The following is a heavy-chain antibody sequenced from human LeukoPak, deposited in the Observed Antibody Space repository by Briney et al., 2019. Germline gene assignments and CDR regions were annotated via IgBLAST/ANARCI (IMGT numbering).Heavy chain of an antibody. CDR2: IKQDGSEK. CDR3: ARGPSGYHNT. Sequence: PGGSLRLSCAASGFTFSSYEMNWVRQAPGKGLEWVANIKQDGSEKYYVDSVKGRFTISRDNAKNSLYPQMNSLRAEDTAVYYCARGPSGYHNTGGQGTLVTVSS. J-gene: IGHJ4*02. CDR1: GFTFSSYE. V-gene: IGHV3-7*01. D-gene: IGHD5-12*01.